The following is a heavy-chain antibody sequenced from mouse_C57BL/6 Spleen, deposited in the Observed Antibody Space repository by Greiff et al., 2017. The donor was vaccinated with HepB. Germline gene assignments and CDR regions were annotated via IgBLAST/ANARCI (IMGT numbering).Heavy chain of an antibody. Sequence: EVQLQQSGPELVKPGASVKMSCKASGYTFTDYNMHWVKQSHGKSLEWIGYINPNNGGTSYNQKFKGKATLTVNKSSSTAYMELRSLTSEDAAVYYCAREGKYYGSTPWYFDVWGTGTTVTVSS. CDR2: INPNNGGT. J-gene: IGHJ1*03. CDR3: AREGKYYGSTPWYFDV. V-gene: IGHV1-22*01. CDR1: GYTFTDYN. D-gene: IGHD1-1*01.